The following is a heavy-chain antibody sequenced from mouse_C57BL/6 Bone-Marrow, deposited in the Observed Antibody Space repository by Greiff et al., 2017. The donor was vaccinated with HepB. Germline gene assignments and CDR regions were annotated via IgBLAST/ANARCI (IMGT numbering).Heavy chain of an antibody. V-gene: IGHV5-12*01. CDR1: GFTFSDYY. Sequence: EVQRVESGGGLVQPGGSLKLSCAASGFTFSDYYMYWVRQTPEKRLEWVAYISNGGGSTYYPDTVKGRFTISRDNAKNTLYLQMSRLKSEDTAMYYCARNYYFDYWGQGTTLTVSS. CDR2: ISNGGGST. J-gene: IGHJ2*01. CDR3: ARNYYFDY.